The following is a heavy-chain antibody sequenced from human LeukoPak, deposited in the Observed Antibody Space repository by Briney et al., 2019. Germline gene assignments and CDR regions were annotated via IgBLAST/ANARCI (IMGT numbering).Heavy chain of an antibody. Sequence: KPGESLKISCKGAGYSFTTYWIGWVRQMPGKGLEGMGIVYPGDSDTRYCPSFQGQVTISVDTSINPAYLQWSSLKGSDTAMYYCARQRSCSSGTCYPDYWGQGTLVTVSS. CDR2: VYPGDSDT. J-gene: IGHJ4*02. D-gene: IGHD2-15*01. CDR1: GYSFTTYW. V-gene: IGHV5-51*01. CDR3: ARQRSCSSGTCYPDY.